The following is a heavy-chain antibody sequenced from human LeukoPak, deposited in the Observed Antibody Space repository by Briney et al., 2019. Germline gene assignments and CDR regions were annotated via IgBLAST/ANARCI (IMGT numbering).Heavy chain of an antibody. Sequence: GESLKISRRGSGYSFNKYWFGWGGQMPGKGLEWMGIIYPGDSDTRYSPSFQGQVIISADKSISTDYLQWSSLKASDTAMYYCARHLCSVGSCYYPGESGFEALGRGTLVTVSS. D-gene: IGHD2-15*01. V-gene: IGHV5-51*01. CDR1: GYSFNKYW. J-gene: IGHJ5*02. CDR2: IYPGDSDT. CDR3: ARHLCSVGSCYYPGESGFEA.